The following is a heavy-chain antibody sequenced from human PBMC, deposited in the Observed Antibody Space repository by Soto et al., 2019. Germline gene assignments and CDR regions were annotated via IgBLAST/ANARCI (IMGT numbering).Heavy chain of an antibody. CDR2: ISWDGYST. CDR3: VKDGAVTDYTYLDS. D-gene: IGHD4-4*01. V-gene: IGHV3-43*01. CDR1: GFTFDDYS. Sequence: EVQMVESGGVVVQPGGSLRLSCPASGFTFDDYSVHWVRQAPGKGLEWVSLISWDGYSTFYADSVKGRFTISRDNSKNSLYLQMNSLTTEDTAFYYCVKDGAVTDYTYLDSWGQGALVTVSS. J-gene: IGHJ4*02.